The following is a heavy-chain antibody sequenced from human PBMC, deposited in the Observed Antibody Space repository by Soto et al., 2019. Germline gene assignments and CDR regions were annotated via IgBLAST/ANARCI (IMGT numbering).Heavy chain of an antibody. CDR3: AAYYDSRNRYFQH. Sequence: SETLSLTCTVSGGSISSYYWSWIRQPPGKGLEWIGYIYYSGSTNYNPSLKSRVTISVDTSKNQFSLKLSSVTAADTAVYYCAAYYDSRNRYFQHWGQGTLVTVSS. CDR2: IYYSGST. V-gene: IGHV4-59*01. CDR1: GGSISSYY. J-gene: IGHJ1*01. D-gene: IGHD3-22*01.